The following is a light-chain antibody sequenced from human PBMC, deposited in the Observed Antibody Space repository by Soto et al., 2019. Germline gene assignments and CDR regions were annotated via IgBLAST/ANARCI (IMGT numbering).Light chain of an antibody. CDR3: SSYTSSSTYVV. Sequence: QSALTQPASVSGSPGQSITISCTGTSSDVGGYNYVSWYQQHPGKAPKLIIYDVSNRPSGVSNRLSGSKSGNTASLTISGLQAEDEADYYCSSYTSSSTYVVFGGGTKLTVL. J-gene: IGLJ2*01. CDR1: SSDVGGYNY. CDR2: DVS. V-gene: IGLV2-14*01.